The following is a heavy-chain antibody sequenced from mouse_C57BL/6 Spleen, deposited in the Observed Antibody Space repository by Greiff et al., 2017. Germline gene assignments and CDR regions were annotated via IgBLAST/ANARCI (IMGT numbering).Heavy chain of an antibody. J-gene: IGHJ2*01. CDR3: ARSGSRQLGSPLDY. D-gene: IGHD3-2*01. CDR1: GYTFTDYY. Sequence: EVQLQQSGPELVKPGASVKISCKASGYTFTDYYMNWVKQSHGKSLEWIGDINPNNGGTSYNQKFKGKATLTVDKSSSTAYMELRSLTSEDSAVYYGARSGSRQLGSPLDYWGQGTTLTVSS. V-gene: IGHV1-26*01. CDR2: INPNNGGT.